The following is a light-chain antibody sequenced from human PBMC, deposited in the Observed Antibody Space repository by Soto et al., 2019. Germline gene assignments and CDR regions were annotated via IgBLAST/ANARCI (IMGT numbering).Light chain of an antibody. V-gene: IGKV1D-12*01. J-gene: IGKJ1*01. CDR2: AAS. Sequence: DIQMTQSPSSVSASVGDRVTITCRASQAISTWLAWYQQKPGKAPKLLIYAASNLQTGDPSRFSGSGSGTNFTLPISSLQPEDFATYYCQQANSFPRTFGQGTKVEIK. CDR1: QAISTW. CDR3: QQANSFPRT.